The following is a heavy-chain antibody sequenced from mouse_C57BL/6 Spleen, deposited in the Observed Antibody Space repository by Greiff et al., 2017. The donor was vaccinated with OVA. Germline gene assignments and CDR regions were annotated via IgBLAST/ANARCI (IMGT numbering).Heavy chain of an antibody. V-gene: IGHV1-55*01. D-gene: IGHD2-1*01. J-gene: IGHJ4*01. Sequence: VQLQQPGAELVKPGASVKMSCKASGYTFTSYWITWVKQRPGQGLEWIGDIYPGSGSTNYNEKFKSKATLTVDTSSSTAYMQLSSLTSEDSAVYYCARWDGNYVSAMDYWGQGTSVTVSS. CDR2: IYPGSGST. CDR1: GYTFTSYW. CDR3: ARWDGNYVSAMDY.